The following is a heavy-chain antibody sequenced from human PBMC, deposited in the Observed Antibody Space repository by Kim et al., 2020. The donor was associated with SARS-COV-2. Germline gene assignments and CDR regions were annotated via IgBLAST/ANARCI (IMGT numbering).Heavy chain of an antibody. J-gene: IGHJ4*02. CDR3: AKDLSSPSGSYSTSGVGFDY. CDR1: GFTFSSYA. V-gene: IGHV3-23*01. D-gene: IGHD3-10*01. CDR2: ISGSGGST. Sequence: GGSLRLSCAASGFTFSSYAMSWVRQAPGKGLEWVSAISGSGGSTYYADSVKGRFTISRDNSKNTLYLQMNSLRAEDTAVYYCAKDLSSPSGSYSTSGVGFDYWGQGTLVTVSS.